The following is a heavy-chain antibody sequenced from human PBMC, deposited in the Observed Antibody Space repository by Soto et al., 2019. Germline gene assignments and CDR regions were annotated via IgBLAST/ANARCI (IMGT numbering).Heavy chain of an antibody. D-gene: IGHD2-15*01. CDR1: GGSISYNSYY. Sequence: SETLSLTCSVSGGSISYNSYYWGWIRQPPGKGLEWVGGIFYTGTTYYSPSLKDRVTISVDTSKNSFSLILTSVTAADTAVYFCARLVVVAPVANAWGQGTLVTVSS. V-gene: IGHV4-39*02. CDR2: IFYTGTT. CDR3: ARLVVVAPVANA. J-gene: IGHJ5*02.